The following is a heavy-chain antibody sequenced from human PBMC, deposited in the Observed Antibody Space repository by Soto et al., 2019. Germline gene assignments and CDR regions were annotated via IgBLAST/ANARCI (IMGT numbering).Heavy chain of an antibody. CDR1: GFTFSSYA. D-gene: IGHD3-3*01. Sequence: GGSLRLSCAASGFTFSSYAMSWVRQAPGKGLEWVSAISGSGGSTYYADSVKGRFTVSRDNSKNTLYLQMNSLRPEDTAVYYCTKDQTRTLNHGDYYYHGMDLWGQGTTVTVSS. CDR3: TKDQTRTLNHGDYYYHGMDL. CDR2: ISGSGGST. J-gene: IGHJ6*02. V-gene: IGHV3-23*01.